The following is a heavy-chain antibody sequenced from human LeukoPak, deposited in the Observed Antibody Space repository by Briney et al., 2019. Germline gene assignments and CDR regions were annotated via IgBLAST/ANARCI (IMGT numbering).Heavy chain of an antibody. Sequence: SGTLSLTCAVSGGSISSNNWWGWVRQPPGKGLEWIGEIYHSGSPNYNPSLKSRVTIFVDTSKNQFSLRLISVTAADTAVYYCARQGGDTMVRGVVRDWFDPWGQGTLVTVSS. D-gene: IGHD3-10*01. CDR2: IYHSGSP. CDR3: ARQGGDTMVRGVVRDWFDP. V-gene: IGHV4-4*02. J-gene: IGHJ5*02. CDR1: GGSISSNNW.